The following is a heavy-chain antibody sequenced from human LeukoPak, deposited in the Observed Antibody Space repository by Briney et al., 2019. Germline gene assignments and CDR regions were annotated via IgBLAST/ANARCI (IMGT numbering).Heavy chain of an antibody. CDR1: GFTFSIYA. Sequence: GGSLRLSCAASGFTFSIYAMNWVRQAPGRGLEWVSAISGSGSYTYYADSVKGRFTISRDNAKNSLYLQMTSLRAEDTAVYYCARYFDTSGYPYYVDYWGQGALVTVSS. CDR3: ARYFDTSGYPYYVDY. CDR2: ISGSGSYT. D-gene: IGHD3-22*01. J-gene: IGHJ4*02. V-gene: IGHV3-23*01.